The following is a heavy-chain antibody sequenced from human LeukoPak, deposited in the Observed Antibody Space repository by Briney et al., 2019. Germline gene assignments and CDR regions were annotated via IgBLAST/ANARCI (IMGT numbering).Heavy chain of an antibody. CDR1: GFTFSKYD. CDR2: IGVGGDT. J-gene: IGHJ6*02. D-gene: IGHD4-17*01. Sequence: GGSLRLSCAASGFTFSKYDMYWVRQTTGKGLECVSAIGVGGDTKYTDSVKGRFTISRDNSKITVYLQMNSLKAEDTAVYYCAKELYNYGDYGAEGLDVGGQGTTVTVS. V-gene: IGHV3-13*01. CDR3: AKELYNYGDYGAEGLDV.